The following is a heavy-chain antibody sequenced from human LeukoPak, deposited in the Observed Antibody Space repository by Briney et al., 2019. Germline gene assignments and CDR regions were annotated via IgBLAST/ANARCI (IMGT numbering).Heavy chain of an antibody. CDR2: ISSGDRT. V-gene: IGHV3-23*01. Sequence: GRSPRLSCAASGFTFSSYAMNWVRQAPGKGLEWVAGISSGDRTFHAESVKGRFTISRDKSKDTLYLQMNSLRAEDTAVYYCAKDATASPYFHWFDNWGQGTQVIVSS. D-gene: IGHD3-9*01. CDR3: AKDATASPYFHWFDN. J-gene: IGHJ4*02. CDR1: GFTFSSYA.